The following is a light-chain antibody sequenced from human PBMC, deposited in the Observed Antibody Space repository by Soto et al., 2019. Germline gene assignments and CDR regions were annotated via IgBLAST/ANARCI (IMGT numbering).Light chain of an antibody. V-gene: IGKV3-15*01. CDR2: GAS. J-gene: IGKJ1*01. Sequence: EIVMTQSPSTLSVSPGERATLSCRASQSVGSNLALYQQKPGQAHRLLIYGASPRATGTPARFSGSGSGTEFPRPLSGLQSEEFPIYVCHKYNNWPPCRTFGQGTKVEIK. CDR1: QSVGSN. CDR3: HKYNNWPPCRT.